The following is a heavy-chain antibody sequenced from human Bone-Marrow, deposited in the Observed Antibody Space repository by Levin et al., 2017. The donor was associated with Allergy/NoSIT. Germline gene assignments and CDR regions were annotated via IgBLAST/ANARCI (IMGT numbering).Heavy chain of an antibody. CDR3: ARSRITIFGVVIIVGDY. CDR2: ISAYNGNT. CDR1: GYTFTSYG. D-gene: IGHD3-3*01. Sequence: ASVKVSCKASGYTFTSYGISWVRQAPGQGLEWMGWISAYNGNTNYAQKLQGRVTMTTDTSTSTAYMELRSLRSDDTAVYYCARSRITIFGVVIIVGDYWGQGTLVTVSS. J-gene: IGHJ4*02. V-gene: IGHV1-18*01.